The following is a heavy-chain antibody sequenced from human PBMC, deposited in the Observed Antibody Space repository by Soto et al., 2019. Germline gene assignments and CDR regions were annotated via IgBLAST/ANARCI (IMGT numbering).Heavy chain of an antibody. CDR1: GGSISSYY. V-gene: IGHV4-59*01. CDR3: ARDSLGTFFDY. CDR2: IYYSGGT. D-gene: IGHD1-1*01. J-gene: IGHJ4*01. Sequence: PSAALSLTCTVSGGSISSYYWSWIRQPPGKGLEWIGYIYYSGGTNYNPSLKSRVTISVDTSKNQFSLKLSSVTAADTAVYYCARDSLGTFFDYWGHGTLVTVSS.